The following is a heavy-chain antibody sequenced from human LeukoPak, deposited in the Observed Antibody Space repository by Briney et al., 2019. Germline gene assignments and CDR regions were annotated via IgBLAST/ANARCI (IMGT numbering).Heavy chain of an antibody. D-gene: IGHD6-13*01. Sequence: PGGSLRLSCAASGFTFSSYSMNCVRQAPGKGLEWVSSISSSSSYIYYAESVKGRFTISRDNAKNSLYLQMNSLRAEDTAVYYCARGGIAAQRRAVFDIWGQGAMVTVSS. CDR3: ARGGIAAQRRAVFDI. CDR2: ISSSSSYI. V-gene: IGHV3-21*01. CDR1: GFTFSSYS. J-gene: IGHJ3*02.